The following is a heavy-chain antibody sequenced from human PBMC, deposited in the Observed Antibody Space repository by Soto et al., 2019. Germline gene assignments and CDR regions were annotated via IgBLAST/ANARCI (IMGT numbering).Heavy chain of an antibody. Sequence: QVQLQQWGAGLLKPSETLSLTCAVYGGSFSGYYWNWIRQPPGKGLEWIGEINHSVSTNYNPSLSSRATISVDTSKNQSSLKRRSVTAAATAVYYCASGWGTIFDYWCQGTLVSVSS. CDR1: GGSFSGYY. CDR3: ASGWGTIFDY. J-gene: IGHJ4*02. CDR2: INHSVST. D-gene: IGHD7-27*01. V-gene: IGHV4-34*01.